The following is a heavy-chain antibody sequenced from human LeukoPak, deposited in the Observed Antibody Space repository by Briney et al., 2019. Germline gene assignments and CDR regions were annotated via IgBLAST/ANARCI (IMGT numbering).Heavy chain of an antibody. D-gene: IGHD1-7*01. CDR3: ARDRTTYNWNSGGWFDP. CDR2: IYYSGST. V-gene: IGHV4-39*07. Sequence: SETLSLTCTASGGSISSSSYYWGWIRQPPGKGLEWIGSIYYSGSTYYNPSLKSRVTISVDTSKNQFSLKLSSVTAADTAVYYCARDRTTYNWNSGGWFDPWGQGTLVTVSS. CDR1: GGSISSSSYY. J-gene: IGHJ5*02.